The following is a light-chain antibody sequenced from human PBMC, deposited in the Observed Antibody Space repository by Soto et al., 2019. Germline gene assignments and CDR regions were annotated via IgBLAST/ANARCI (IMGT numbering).Light chain of an antibody. Sequence: DIQMTQSPSSLSASVGDRVTITCRASESIARHLNWYQQKPGKAPKLLIYAASSLQNGVPSRFRGGGSGTDFTLTFSNLQPEDFATYYCQQSYSTFSIIFGQGTRLEIK. CDR1: ESIARH. CDR3: QQSYSTFSII. V-gene: IGKV1-39*01. CDR2: AAS. J-gene: IGKJ5*01.